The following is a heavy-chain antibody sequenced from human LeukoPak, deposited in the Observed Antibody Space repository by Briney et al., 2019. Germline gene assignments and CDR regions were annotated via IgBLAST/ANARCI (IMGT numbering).Heavy chain of an antibody. J-gene: IGHJ4*02. Sequence: GSVKLSCKASGYTFTSYGISWVRQAPGQGLEWMGWISPYNGNTNYADKLQGRFTMTRDNSKNTPYLEMSSLRADDTAVYYCARGVGHYRILTGDNSESSSDYWGRGTLVTVSS. CDR1: GYTFTSYG. CDR3: ARGVGHYRILTGDNSESSSDY. V-gene: IGHV1-18*01. CDR2: ISPYNGNT. D-gene: IGHD3-9*01.